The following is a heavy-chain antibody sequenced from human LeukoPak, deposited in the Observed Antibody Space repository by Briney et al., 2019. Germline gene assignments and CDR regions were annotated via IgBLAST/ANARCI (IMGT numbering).Heavy chain of an antibody. J-gene: IGHJ5*02. Sequence: SETLSLTCAVYGGSFSGYFWSWIRQPPGKGLEWIGEINDSESANYNPSLKSRFTISVDTSKNQFSLKLSSVTAADTAVYYCARGFGITGTTLRPWGQGTLVTVSS. CDR3: ARGFGITGTTLRP. V-gene: IGHV4-34*01. CDR1: GGSFSGYF. D-gene: IGHD1-7*01. CDR2: INDSESA.